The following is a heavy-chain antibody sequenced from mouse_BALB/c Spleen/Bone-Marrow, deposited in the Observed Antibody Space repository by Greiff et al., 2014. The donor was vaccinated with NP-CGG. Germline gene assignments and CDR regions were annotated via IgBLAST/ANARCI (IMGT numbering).Heavy chain of an antibody. CDR1: GFNIKDTY. V-gene: IGHV14-3*02. D-gene: IGHD1-1*01. Sequence: VQLQQPGAELVKPGASVKSSCTASGFNIKDTYMHWVKRRPEQGLEWIGRIDPANGNTKYDPKFQGKATITADTSSNTAYLQLSSLTSEDTAVYYCAPYYYGSSQFAYWGQGTLVTVSA. CDR2: IDPANGNT. J-gene: IGHJ3*01. CDR3: APYYYGSSQFAY.